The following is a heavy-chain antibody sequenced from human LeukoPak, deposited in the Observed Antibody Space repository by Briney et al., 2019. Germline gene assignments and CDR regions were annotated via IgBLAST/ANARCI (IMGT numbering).Heavy chain of an antibody. Sequence: GGSLRLSCAASGFPFSSYGMNWVRQAPGKGLEWVSYISTSGNYIYYADSVKGRFTISRDNAKNTLSLQMNSLRAEDTAVYYCARSHFYDGSGYYYDYWGQGSLVTVSS. CDR1: GFPFSSYG. CDR2: ISTSGNYI. J-gene: IGHJ4*02. D-gene: IGHD3-22*01. V-gene: IGHV3-21*01. CDR3: ARSHFYDGSGYYYDY.